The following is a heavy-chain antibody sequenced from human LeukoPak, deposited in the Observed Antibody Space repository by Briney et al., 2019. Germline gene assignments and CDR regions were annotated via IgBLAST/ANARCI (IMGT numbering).Heavy chain of an antibody. V-gene: IGHV1-2*06. J-gene: IGHJ4*02. CDR1: GYTFTGYY. Sequence: ASVKVSCKASGYTFTGYYMHWVRQAPGQGLEWMGRINPNSGGTNYAQKFQGRVTMTRGTSISTAYMELSRLRSDDTAVYYCARVSGSYLYFDYWGQGTLVTVSS. CDR3: ARVSGSYLYFDY. CDR2: INPNSGGT. D-gene: IGHD1-26*01.